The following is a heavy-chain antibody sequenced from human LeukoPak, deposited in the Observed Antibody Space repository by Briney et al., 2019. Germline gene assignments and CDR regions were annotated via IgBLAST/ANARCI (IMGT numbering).Heavy chain of an antibody. CDR1: GFTFSNYE. Sequence: GGPLRLSCAASGFTFSNYEMNWVRQAPGKGLEWVSYISSSGSTIYYADSVKGRFTISRDNAKNSLYLQMNSLRAEDTAVYYCARDNWSGIGFYFDYWGQGTLVTVSS. CDR2: ISSSGSTI. J-gene: IGHJ4*02. D-gene: IGHD6-13*01. CDR3: ARDNWSGIGFYFDY. V-gene: IGHV3-48*03.